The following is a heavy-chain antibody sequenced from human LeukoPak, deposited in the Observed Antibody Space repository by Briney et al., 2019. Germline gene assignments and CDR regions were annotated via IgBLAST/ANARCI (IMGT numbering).Heavy chain of an antibody. D-gene: IGHD1/OR15-1a*01. CDR1: GDSVSSNSAA. CDR3: ARGPGTLRY. V-gene: IGHV6-1*01. J-gene: IGHJ4*02. CDR2: TYYRSKWYS. Sequence: KPSQTLSLTCAISGDSVSSNSAAWNWIRQPPSRGLEWLGRTYYRSKWYSAYAVSVKSRITINPDTSKNQFSLQLNSVTPEDTAAYYCARGPGTLRYWGQGTLVTVSS.